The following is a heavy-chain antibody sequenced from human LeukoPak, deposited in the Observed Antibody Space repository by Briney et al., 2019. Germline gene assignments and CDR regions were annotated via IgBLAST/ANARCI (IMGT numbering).Heavy chain of an antibody. D-gene: IGHD6-13*01. CDR1: GFTFSSYA. V-gene: IGHV3-30-3*01. J-gene: IGHJ4*02. CDR2: ISYDGSNK. CDR3: AREYSSSWYGTPDY. Sequence: GGSLRLSCAASGFTFSSYAMHWVRQAPGKGLEWVAVISYDGSNKYYADSVKGRFTIPRDNSKNTLYLQMNSLRAEDTAVYYCAREYSSSWYGTPDYWGQGTLVTVSS.